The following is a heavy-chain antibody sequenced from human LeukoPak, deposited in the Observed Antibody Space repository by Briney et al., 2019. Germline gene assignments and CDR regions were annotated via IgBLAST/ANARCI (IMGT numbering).Heavy chain of an antibody. CDR3: AKDYTDYYDISGLLSGD. Sequence: GGSVRLSCAASGCTFDDYAMHWVGQARGKGVEGVSLIIVDCGSTYFADSVKRRFTISRYHSKTSLYLQINSLTAEDTALYYCAKDYTDYYDISGLLSGDGGQGSLVTV. D-gene: IGHD3-22*01. V-gene: IGHV3-43*02. J-gene: IGHJ4*02. CDR2: IIVDCGST. CDR1: GCTFDDYA.